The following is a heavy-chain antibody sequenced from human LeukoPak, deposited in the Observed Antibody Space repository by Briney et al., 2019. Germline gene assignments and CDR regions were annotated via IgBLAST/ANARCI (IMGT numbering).Heavy chain of an antibody. V-gene: IGHV1-18*01. J-gene: IGHJ5*02. D-gene: IGHD2-21*02. CDR1: GYTFTSYG. CDR3: ARSDGPTLAYCGGDCEHWVWFDP. Sequence: ASVKVSCKASGYTFTSYGISWVRQAPGQGFEWMGWISAYNGNTNYAQKLQGRVTMTTDTSTSTAYMELRSLRSDDPAVYYCARSDGPTLAYCGGDCEHWVWFDPWGQGTLVTVSS. CDR2: ISAYNGNT.